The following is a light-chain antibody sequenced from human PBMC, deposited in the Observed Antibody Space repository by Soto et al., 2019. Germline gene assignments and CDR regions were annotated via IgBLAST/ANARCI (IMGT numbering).Light chain of an antibody. J-gene: IGKJ4*01. Sequence: ELVLTQSPGTLSLSPGERATLSCRASQKISSYLAWYPQKPGQAPRLLIYDASNRATGIPARFSGSGSGTDFTLTISSLEPEDFAVYYCQQRSNWPPLTFGGGTKVEIK. CDR1: QKISSY. V-gene: IGKV3-11*01. CDR3: QQRSNWPPLT. CDR2: DAS.